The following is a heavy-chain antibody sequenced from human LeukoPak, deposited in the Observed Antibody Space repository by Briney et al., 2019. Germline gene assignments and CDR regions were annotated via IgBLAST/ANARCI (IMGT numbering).Heavy chain of an antibody. V-gene: IGHV4-30-4*01. J-gene: IGHJ5*02. Sequence: SETLSLTCTVSGGSISSGDYYWSWIRQPPGKGLEWIGYMSYSGSTYYNPSLKSRITISLDMSKNQFSLKLSSVTAADTAVYYCARPYYYDSRIDPWGQGTLVTVSS. D-gene: IGHD3-22*01. CDR2: MSYSGST. CDR3: ARPYYYDSRIDP. CDR1: GGSISSGDYY.